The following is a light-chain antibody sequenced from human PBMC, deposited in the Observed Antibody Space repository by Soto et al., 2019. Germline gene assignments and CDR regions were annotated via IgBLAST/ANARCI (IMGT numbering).Light chain of an antibody. J-gene: IGKJ1*01. Sequence: DIQMTQSPSTLSASVGDRVTITCRASQSINSWVAWFQQKPGKAPKVLIYDASTLERGVPSRFSGSGSGTEFTLTIDSLQPDDVATYYCQRYNAFSQTFGQGTKVEI. CDR1: QSINSW. V-gene: IGKV1-5*01. CDR2: DAS. CDR3: QRYNAFSQT.